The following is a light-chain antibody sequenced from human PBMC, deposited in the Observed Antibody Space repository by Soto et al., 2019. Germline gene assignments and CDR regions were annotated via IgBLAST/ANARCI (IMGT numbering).Light chain of an antibody. V-gene: IGKV1-5*01. CDR2: DAS. CDR3: QQYSSYSAWT. CDR1: QSISKW. Sequence: DIQMTQSPSTLSASIGDRVTITCRASQSISKWLAWHQQKPGKAPKLLIYDASSLQSGVPPRFSGSGSGTEFPLTIRSLQPDDIATYYCQQYSSYSAWTFGEGTKVEIK. J-gene: IGKJ1*01.